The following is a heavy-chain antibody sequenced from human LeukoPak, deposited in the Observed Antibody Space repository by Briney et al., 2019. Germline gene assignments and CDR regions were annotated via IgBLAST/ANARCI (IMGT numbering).Heavy chain of an antibody. CDR3: ARDYCTNGVCWDY. CDR2: INPSGGST. Sequence: ASVKVSCKASGYTFTSYYMHWVRQAPGQGLEWMGIINPSGGSTSYAQKFQGRVTMTRDMSTSTVHMELSSLRSEDTAMYYCARDYCTNGVCWDYWGQGTLVTVSS. J-gene: IGHJ4*02. V-gene: IGHV1-46*01. CDR1: GYTFTSYY. D-gene: IGHD2-8*01.